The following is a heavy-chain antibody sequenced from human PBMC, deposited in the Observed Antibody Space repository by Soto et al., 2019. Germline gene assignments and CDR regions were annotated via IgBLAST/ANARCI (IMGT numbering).Heavy chain of an antibody. J-gene: IGHJ6*02. CDR3: ARSEEDSDYYYYGMDV. CDR1: GDTVSSNSVA. V-gene: IGHV6-1*01. CDR2: TYYRSRWYS. D-gene: IGHD2-15*01. Sequence: SQTLSLTCVGSGDTVSSNSVAWNWVRQSPSRGLEWLGRTYYRSRWYSDYAVSVRSRIDINADASKNQVSLQLNSVTPEDTAVYYCARSEEDSDYYYYGMDVWGQGTTVTVSS.